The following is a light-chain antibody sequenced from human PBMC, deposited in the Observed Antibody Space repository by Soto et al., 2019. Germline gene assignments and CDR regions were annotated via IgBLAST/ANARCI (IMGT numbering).Light chain of an antibody. J-gene: IGLJ1*01. CDR1: DSDVGAYNY. Sequence: QSVLTQPASVSGSPGQSITISCTGTDSDVGAYNYVSWYQQHPGKAPKLMISEVSNRPSGVSNRFSGSKSGNTASLTISGLQAEDESDYYCSSYESGNTYVFGSGTKVTVL. CDR3: SSYESGNTYV. V-gene: IGLV2-14*01. CDR2: EVS.